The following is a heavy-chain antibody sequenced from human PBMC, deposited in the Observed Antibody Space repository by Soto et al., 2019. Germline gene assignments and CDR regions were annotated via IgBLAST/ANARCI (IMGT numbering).Heavy chain of an antibody. CDR1: GYTFSNYY. CDR2: INPSGSST. D-gene: IGHD3-3*01. CDR3: AREPEDGVPGDY. V-gene: IGHV1-46*01. J-gene: IGHJ4*02. Sequence: QVQLVQSGAEVKKPGASVKVSCKASGYTFSNYYMHWVRQAPGQGLEWMGVINPSGSSTSNAQKFQGRVTFGRDTSATTAYMELSSLTSEDTAVYYCAREPEDGVPGDYWGQGTPVVVSS.